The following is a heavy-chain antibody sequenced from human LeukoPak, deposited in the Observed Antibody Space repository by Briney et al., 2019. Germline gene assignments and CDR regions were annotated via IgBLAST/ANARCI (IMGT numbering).Heavy chain of an antibody. CDR3: ARDLTGGEYFDS. V-gene: IGHV3-21*01. Sequence: GGSLRLSCATSGFTLSSFKMTWVRQAPGKGLGWVASISPSSSYISYADSLKGRVTVSRDNAKHSVFLQMSSLRAEDTAVYYCARDLTGGEYFDSWGQGTLVSVSS. CDR1: GFTLSSFK. J-gene: IGHJ4*02. CDR2: ISPSSSYI. D-gene: IGHD3-16*01.